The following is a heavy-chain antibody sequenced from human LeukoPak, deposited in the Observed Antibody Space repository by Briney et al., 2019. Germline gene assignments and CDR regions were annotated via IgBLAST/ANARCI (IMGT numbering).Heavy chain of an antibody. Sequence: ASVKVSCKASGYTFTGYYMHWVRQAPGQGLEWMGWINPNSGGTNYAQKFQGRVTMTRDTSISTAYMELSRLRSDDTAVYYCARDLSSTYHDFWSGYDYWGQGTLVTVSS. CDR2: INPNSGGT. CDR3: ARDLSSTYHDFWSGYDY. J-gene: IGHJ4*02. V-gene: IGHV1-2*02. CDR1: GYTFTGYY. D-gene: IGHD3-3*01.